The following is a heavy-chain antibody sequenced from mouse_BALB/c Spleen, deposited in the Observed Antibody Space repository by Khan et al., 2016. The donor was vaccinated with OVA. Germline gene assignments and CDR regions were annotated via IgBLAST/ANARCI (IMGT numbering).Heavy chain of an antibody. Sequence: EVQLVESGPGLVKPSQSLSLTCTVTGHSITSGYGWNWIRQFPGNKLEWMGYISYSGSTNYNPSLKSRISITRDTSKNQFFLQLNSVTTEDTATYYCARTARIKYWGQGTTLTVSS. J-gene: IGHJ2*01. D-gene: IGHD1-2*01. CDR2: ISYSGST. V-gene: IGHV3-2*02. CDR1: GHSITSGYG. CDR3: ARTARIKY.